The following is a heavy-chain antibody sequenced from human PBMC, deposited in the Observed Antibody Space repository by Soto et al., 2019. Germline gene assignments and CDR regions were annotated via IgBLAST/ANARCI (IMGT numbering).Heavy chain of an antibody. J-gene: IGHJ2*01. D-gene: IGHD6-13*01. CDR2: ISWNSGSI. CDR1: GFTFDDYA. V-gene: IGHV3-9*01. Sequence: RRLSCAASGFTFDDYAMHWVRQAPGKGLEWVSGISWNSGSIGYADSVKGRFTISRDNAKNSLYLQMNGLRAEDTALYYCAKDISIAAAGAYWYFDLWGRGTLVTVSS. CDR3: AKDISIAAAGAYWYFDL.